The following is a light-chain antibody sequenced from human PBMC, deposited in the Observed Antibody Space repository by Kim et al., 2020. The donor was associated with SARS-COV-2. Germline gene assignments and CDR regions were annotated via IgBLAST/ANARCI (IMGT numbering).Light chain of an antibody. CDR2: VGTGGIVG. V-gene: IGLV9-49*01. J-gene: IGLJ3*02. CDR3: GADHGSGSTV. Sequence: ELTQPPSASASLGASVTLTCTLSSGYSNYKVDWYQQRPGKGPRFVMRVGTGGIVGSKGDGIPDRFSVLGSGLNRYLTIKNIQEEDESDYHCGADHGSGSTVFGGGTKLTVL. CDR1: SGYSNYK.